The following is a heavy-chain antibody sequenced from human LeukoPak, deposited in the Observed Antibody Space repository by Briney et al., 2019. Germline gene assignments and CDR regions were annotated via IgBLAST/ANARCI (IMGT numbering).Heavy chain of an antibody. CDR3: ARVPYYYDSSGYLSYFDY. Sequence: NPSETLSLTCTVSGGSISSSSYYWGWIRQPPGKGLEWIGSIYYSGSTYYNPSLKSRVTISVDTSKNQFSLKLSSVTAADTAVYYCARVPYYYDSSGYLSYFDYWGQGTLVTVSS. CDR1: GGSISSSSYY. V-gene: IGHV4-39*07. J-gene: IGHJ4*02. CDR2: IYYSGST. D-gene: IGHD3-22*01.